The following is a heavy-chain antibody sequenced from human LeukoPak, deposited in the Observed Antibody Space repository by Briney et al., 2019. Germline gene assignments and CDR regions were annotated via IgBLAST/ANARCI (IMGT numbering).Heavy chain of an antibody. J-gene: IGHJ6*03. CDR2: IKQDGSEK. CDR1: GFTFSSYW. V-gene: IGHV3-7*01. CDR3: ARLGRSRDYYGSGSYYRVYYYYYMDV. D-gene: IGHD3-10*01. Sequence: GGSLRLSCAASGFTFSSYWMSWVRQAPGKGLEWVANIKQDGSEKYYVDSVKGRFTISRDNAKNSLYLQMNSLRAEDTAVYYCARLGRSRDYYGSGSYYRVYYYYYMDVWGKGTTVTVSS.